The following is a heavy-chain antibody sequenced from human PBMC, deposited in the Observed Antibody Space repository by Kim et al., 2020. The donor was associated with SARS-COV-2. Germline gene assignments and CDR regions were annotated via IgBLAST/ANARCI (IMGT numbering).Heavy chain of an antibody. CDR3: ARDRRRTYIVVVTARHQMDV. D-gene: IGHD2-21*02. CDR1: GFTFSSYW. Sequence: GGSLRLSCAASGFTFSSYWMSWVRQAPGKGLEWVANIKQDGSEKYYVDSVKGRFTISRDNAKNSLYLQMNSLRAEDTAVYYCARDRRRTYIVVVTARHQMDVWGQGTTVTVSS. V-gene: IGHV3-7*01. J-gene: IGHJ6*02. CDR2: IKQDGSEK.